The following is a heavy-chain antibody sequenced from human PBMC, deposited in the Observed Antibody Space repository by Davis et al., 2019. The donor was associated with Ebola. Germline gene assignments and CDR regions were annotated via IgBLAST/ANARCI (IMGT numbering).Heavy chain of an antibody. CDR1: GFTFSTYS. D-gene: IGHD3-22*01. CDR2: INPLGRT. Sequence: GSLRLSCAASGFTFSTYSMHWVRQPPGKGLHWTGEINPLGRTNYNPSLKRRVTMSIDPSKNQFSLSLSSVTAADTAVYFCARDKAQSYYGSPAYNYYYNGVDVWGQGTTVIVSS. V-gene: IGHV4-34*01. J-gene: IGHJ6*02. CDR3: ARDKAQSYYGSPAYNYYYNGVDV.